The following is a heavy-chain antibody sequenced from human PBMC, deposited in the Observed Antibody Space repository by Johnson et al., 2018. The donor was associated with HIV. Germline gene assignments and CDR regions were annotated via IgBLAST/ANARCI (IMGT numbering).Heavy chain of an antibody. J-gene: IGHJ3*02. CDR1: GFTFSSYA. V-gene: IGHV3-30*04. Sequence: VQLVESGGGVVQPGRSLRLSCAASGFTFSSYAMHWVRQAPGKGLEWVAVISYDGSNKYYADSVKGRFTISRDNSKNTLYLQMNSLRAEDMAVFSCARVVEAARVPLHDAFDIWGQGTVVTVSS. D-gene: IGHD2-15*01. CDR2: ISYDGSNK. CDR3: ARVVEAARVPLHDAFDI.